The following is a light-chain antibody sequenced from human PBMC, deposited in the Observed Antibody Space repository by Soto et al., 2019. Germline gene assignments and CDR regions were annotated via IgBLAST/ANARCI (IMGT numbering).Light chain of an antibody. Sequence: APAQPPPLSGSPVQSITLSLTGTSSYVGGYNYVSWYQQHPGKAPKLMIYDVSNRPSGVSNRFSGSKSGNTASLTISGLQAEDEADYYCSSYTSSSTGVFGTGTKVTVL. CDR2: DVS. CDR3: SSYTSSSTGV. J-gene: IGLJ1*01. V-gene: IGLV2-14*01. CDR1: SSYVGGYNY.